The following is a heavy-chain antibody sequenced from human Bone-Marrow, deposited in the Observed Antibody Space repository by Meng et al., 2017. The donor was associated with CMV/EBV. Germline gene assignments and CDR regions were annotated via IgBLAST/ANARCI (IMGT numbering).Heavy chain of an antibody. V-gene: IGHV4-59*01. J-gene: IGHJ3*02. CDR1: GGSISSYY. Sequence: SETLSLTCTVSGGSISSYYWSWIRQPPGKGLEWIGYIYYSGSTNYNPSLKSRVTISVDTSKNQFSLKLSSVTAADTAVYYCARSRDDFWSGYPDALDIWGQGTMVTVSS. D-gene: IGHD3-3*01. CDR2: IYYSGST. CDR3: ARSRDDFWSGYPDALDI.